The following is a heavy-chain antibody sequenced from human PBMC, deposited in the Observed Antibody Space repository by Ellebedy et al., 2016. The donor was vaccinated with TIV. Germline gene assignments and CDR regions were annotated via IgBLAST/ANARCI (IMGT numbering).Heavy chain of an antibody. J-gene: IGHJ5*02. CDR2: INYDSRST. CDR3: AGYRGEAVAGNWFDP. CDR1: GFTFNTHA. V-gene: IGHV3-23*01. Sequence: GESLKISCVASGFTFNTHAMNWVRQAPGKGLEWVSSINYDSRSTYYADSVRGRFSITRDNSKNTLFLQMNSLRADDTAVYYCAGYRGEAVAGNWFDPWGQGTLVTVSS. D-gene: IGHD6-19*01.